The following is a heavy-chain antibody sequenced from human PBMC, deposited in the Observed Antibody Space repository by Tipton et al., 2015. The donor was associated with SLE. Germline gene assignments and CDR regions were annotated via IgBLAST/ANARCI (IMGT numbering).Heavy chain of an antibody. CDR2: IYYSGSP. D-gene: IGHD2-2*01. V-gene: IGHV4-39*07. CDR3: ARIKYCYSTNCYEDAFDI. CDR1: GGSITNSNYF. J-gene: IGHJ3*02. Sequence: GLVKPSETLSLTCSVSGGSITNSNYFWGWIRQPPGKGLEWIGNIYYSGSPYYNPSLKSRVTMSVDTSKNQFSLKVNSVTAADTAVYYCARIKYCYSTNCYEDAFDIWGHGTMVAVSS.